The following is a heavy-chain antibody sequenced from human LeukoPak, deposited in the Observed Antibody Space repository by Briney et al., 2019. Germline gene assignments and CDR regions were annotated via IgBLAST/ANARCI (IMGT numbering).Heavy chain of an antibody. CDR1: GFTFSSYA. CDR2: ISGSGGST. Sequence: GGSLRLSCAASGFTFSSYAMSWVCQAPGKGLEWVSAISGSGGSTYYADSVKGRFTISRDNSKNTLYLQMNSLRAEDTAVYYCAKDLASPRERNDYWGQGTLVTVSS. V-gene: IGHV3-23*01. J-gene: IGHJ4*02. CDR3: AKDLASPRERNDY.